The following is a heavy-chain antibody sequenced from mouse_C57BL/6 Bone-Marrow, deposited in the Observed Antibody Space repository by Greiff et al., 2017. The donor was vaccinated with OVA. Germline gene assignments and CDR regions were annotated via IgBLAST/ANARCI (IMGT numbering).Heavy chain of an antibody. V-gene: IGHV3-8*01. D-gene: IGHD1-2*01. J-gene: IGHJ3*01. CDR2: ISYSGST. CDR3: ARGKYYGGFAY. CDR1: GYSITSDY. Sequence: EVKLMESGPGLAKPSQTLSLTCSVTGYSITSDYWNWIQKFPGNKLEYMGYISYSGSTYYNPSLKSRISITRDTSKNQYYLQLNSVTTEDTATYYCARGKYYGGFAYWGQGTLVTVSA.